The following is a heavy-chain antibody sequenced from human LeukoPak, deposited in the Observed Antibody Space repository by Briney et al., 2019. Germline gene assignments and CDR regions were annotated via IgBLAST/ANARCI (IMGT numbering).Heavy chain of an antibody. D-gene: IGHD1-26*01. CDR3: AKDRSGSYSW. J-gene: IGHJ4*02. CDR2: ISGSGGSL. CDR1: GFTFSNYA. Sequence: GGSLRLSCAASGFTFSNYAMNWVRQAPGRGLEWVSGISGSGGSLDLADSVKGRFTISRDNSKNTLYLQMNSLRAEDTAVYYCAKDRSGSYSWWGQGTLVTVSS. V-gene: IGHV3-23*01.